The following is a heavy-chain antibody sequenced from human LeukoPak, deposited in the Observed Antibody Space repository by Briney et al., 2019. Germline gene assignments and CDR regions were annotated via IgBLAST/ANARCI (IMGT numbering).Heavy chain of an antibody. Sequence: GGSLRLSCAASGFTFSSHSMNWVRQAPGEGLGWVSHITASGTAMFYADSVKGRFTISRDNAKNSLYLQMNSLRDEDTAVYYCASSGSYRFDYWGQGTLVTVSS. CDR2: ITASGTAM. D-gene: IGHD1-26*01. V-gene: IGHV3-48*02. CDR1: GFTFSSHS. J-gene: IGHJ4*02. CDR3: ASSGSYRFDY.